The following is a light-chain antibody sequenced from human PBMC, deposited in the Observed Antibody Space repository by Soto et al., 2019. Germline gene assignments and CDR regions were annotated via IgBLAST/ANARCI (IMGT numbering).Light chain of an antibody. J-gene: IGKJ4*01. CDR1: QSVDSK. CDR2: DAS. Sequence: EIVMTQSPATLSVPPGERAIFSCRASQSVDSKLAWYQQKLGQAPRLLIYDASTRATGIPARFSGSGSGTEFTLTISSLQSEDFAIYYCQQYYVWNTFGGGTKV. CDR3: QQYYVWNT. V-gene: IGKV3D-15*01.